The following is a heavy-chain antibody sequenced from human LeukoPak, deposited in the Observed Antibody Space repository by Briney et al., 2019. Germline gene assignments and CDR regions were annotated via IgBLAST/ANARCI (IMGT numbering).Heavy chain of an antibody. J-gene: IGHJ4*02. Sequence: ASVKVSCKASGYTFTSYGISWVRQAPGQGLECMGWISGYNGNTNYAQKLQGRVTMTTDTSTSTAYMELRSLRSDDTAVYYCALLGYCSGGNCYPIDYWGQGTLVTVSS. V-gene: IGHV1-18*01. CDR1: GYTFTSYG. CDR2: ISGYNGNT. D-gene: IGHD2-15*01. CDR3: ALLGYCSGGNCYPIDY.